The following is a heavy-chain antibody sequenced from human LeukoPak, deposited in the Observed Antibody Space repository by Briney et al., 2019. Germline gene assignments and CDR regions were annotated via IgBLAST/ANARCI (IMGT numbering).Heavy chain of an antibody. CDR3: ARVRWARSSGYDYSNYYYMDV. Sequence: SETLSLACTVSGGSISSHYWSWIRQPPGKGLEWIGYIYYSGSTNYNPSLKSRVTISVDTSKNQFSLKLSSVTAADTAVYYCARVRWARSSGYDYSNYYYMDVWGKGTTVTVSS. V-gene: IGHV4-59*11. CDR2: IYYSGST. J-gene: IGHJ6*03. CDR1: GGSISSHY. D-gene: IGHD5-12*01.